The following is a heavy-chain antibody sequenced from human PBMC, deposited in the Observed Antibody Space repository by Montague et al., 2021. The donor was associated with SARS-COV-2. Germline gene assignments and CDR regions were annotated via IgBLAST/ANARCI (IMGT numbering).Heavy chain of an antibody. J-gene: IGHJ4*02. CDR3: ARDFDY. Sequence: SETLSLTCTVSGGSISSYYWSWIRQPPGKGLEWIRYKYYSGGTNYNPSLKSRVSLSVDTSKNQFSLKLSSVTAADTAVYYCARDFDYWGQGTLVTVSS. CDR1: GGSISSYY. V-gene: IGHV4-59*13. CDR2: KYYSGGT.